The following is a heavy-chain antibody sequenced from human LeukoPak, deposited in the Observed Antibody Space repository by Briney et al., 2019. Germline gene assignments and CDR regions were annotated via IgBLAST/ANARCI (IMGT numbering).Heavy chain of an antibody. J-gene: IGHJ4*02. CDR1: GGTFSSYT. D-gene: IGHD3-22*01. V-gene: IGHV1-69*05. CDR2: IIPIFGTA. CDR3: ARRGDYDSSGYYYGFDY. Sequence: ASVKVSCKASGGTFSSYTISWVRQAPGQGLEWMGGIIPIFGTANYAQKFQGRVTITTDESTSTAYMELSSLRSEDTAVYYCARRGDYDSSGYYYGFDYWGQGTLVTVSS.